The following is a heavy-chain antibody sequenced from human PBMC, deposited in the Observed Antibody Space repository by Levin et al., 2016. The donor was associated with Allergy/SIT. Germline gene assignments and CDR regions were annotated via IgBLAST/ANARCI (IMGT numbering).Heavy chain of an antibody. V-gene: IGHV3-23*01. Sequence: GGSLRLSCEGSGFTFSDYAISWVRQAPGKGLEWVSALSGSSRNTYYADSVKGRFTISRDNSKNTLYLQMNSLRAEDTAVYYCARDAYSNPYFFYYYMDVWGKGTTVTVSS. D-gene: IGHD4-11*01. CDR3: ARDAYSNPYFFYYYMDV. J-gene: IGHJ6*03. CDR1: GFTFSDYA. CDR2: LSGSSRNT.